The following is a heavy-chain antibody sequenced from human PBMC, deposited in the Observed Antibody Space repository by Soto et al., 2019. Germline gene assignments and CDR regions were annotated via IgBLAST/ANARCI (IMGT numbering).Heavy chain of an antibody. CDR2: IRWNGATT. CDR3: ARGWMGQYFDY. CDR1: GYTFTSYG. Sequence: VQLVQSGAEVKKPGASVKVSCRASGYTFTSYGISWVRQAPGKGLEWVSGIRWNGATTGYADSVKGRFAMSRDNDKNSLDLQMRSLRVEDTAVYHCARGWMGQYFDYWGQGILVTVSS. D-gene: IGHD1-1*01. J-gene: IGHJ4*02. V-gene: IGHV3-20*01.